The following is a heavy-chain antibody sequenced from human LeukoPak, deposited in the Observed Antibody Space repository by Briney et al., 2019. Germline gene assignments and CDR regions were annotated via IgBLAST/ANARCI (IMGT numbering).Heavy chain of an antibody. CDR3: ASWWGVVITTPIDH. V-gene: IGHV4-59*01. Sequence: SETLSLTCTVSGGSISSYYWSWIRQPPGKGLEWIGYIYHSGSTNHNPSLKSRVTISVDTSKNQFSLKLSSVTAADTAVYYCASWWGVVITTPIDHWGQGTLVTVSS. D-gene: IGHD3-22*01. CDR1: GGSISSYY. CDR2: IYHSGST. J-gene: IGHJ4*02.